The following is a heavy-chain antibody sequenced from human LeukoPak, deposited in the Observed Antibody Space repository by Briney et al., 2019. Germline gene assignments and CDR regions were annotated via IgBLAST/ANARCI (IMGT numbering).Heavy chain of an antibody. Sequence: SVKVSCKASGGTFSSYAISWVRQAPGQGLEWMGRIIPILGIANYAQKFQGRVTITADKSTSTAYMELSSLRSEDTAVYYCARMSHYVHKVRGVRYNWFDPWGQGTLVTVSS. CDR2: IIPILGIA. J-gene: IGHJ5*02. CDR3: ARMSHYVHKVRGVRYNWFDP. V-gene: IGHV1-69*04. D-gene: IGHD3-10*01. CDR1: GGTFSSYA.